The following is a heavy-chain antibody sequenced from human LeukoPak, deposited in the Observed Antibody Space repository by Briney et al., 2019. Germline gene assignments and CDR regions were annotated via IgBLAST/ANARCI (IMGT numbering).Heavy chain of an antibody. CDR1: GDSTSSDRYY. Sequence: SETLSPTCTISGDSTSSDRYYWGWIRQPPGKGLEWIGSIYYSGSTYYNPSLKSRVTISVDTSKNQFSLKLSSVTAADTAVYYCARRVVTFVDYWGQGTLVTVSS. J-gene: IGHJ4*02. CDR3: ARRVVTFVDY. D-gene: IGHD4-23*01. CDR2: IYYSGST. V-gene: IGHV4-39*01.